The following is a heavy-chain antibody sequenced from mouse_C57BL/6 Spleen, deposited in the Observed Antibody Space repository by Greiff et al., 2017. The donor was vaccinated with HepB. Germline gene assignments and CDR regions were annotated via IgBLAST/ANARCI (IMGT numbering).Heavy chain of an antibody. CDR3: ARSLTGPFDY. J-gene: IGHJ2*01. CDR2: ISSGSSTI. Sequence: EVKVVESGGGLVKPGGSLKLSCAASGFTFSDYGMHWVRQAPEKGLEWVAYISSGSSTIYYADTVKGRFTISRDNAKNTLFLQMTSLRSEDTAMYYCARSLTGPFDYWGQGTTLTVSS. V-gene: IGHV5-17*01. CDR1: GFTFSDYG. D-gene: IGHD4-1*01.